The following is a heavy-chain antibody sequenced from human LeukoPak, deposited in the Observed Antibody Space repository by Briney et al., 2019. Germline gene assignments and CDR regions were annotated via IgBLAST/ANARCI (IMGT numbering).Heavy chain of an antibody. J-gene: IGHJ6*03. CDR1: GGSISSYY. V-gene: IGHV4-4*07. Sequence: SETLSLTCTVSGGSISSYYWSWIRQPAGKGLEWIGRIYTSGSTNYNPSLKSRVTISVDTSKNQFSLKLSSVTAADTAVYYCARGPPPGYYYYYYMDVWGKGTTVTISS. CDR2: IYTSGST. CDR3: ARGPPPGYYYYYYMDV.